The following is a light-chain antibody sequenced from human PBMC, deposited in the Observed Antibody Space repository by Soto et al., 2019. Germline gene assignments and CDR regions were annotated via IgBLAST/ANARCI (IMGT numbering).Light chain of an antibody. V-gene: IGKV1-5*01. CDR1: QSISSW. CDR2: DAS. J-gene: IGKJ1*01. Sequence: DIQMTQSPSTLSASAGDRVTITCRASQSISSWLAWYQQKPGKAPKLLIYDASSLESGVPSRFSGSGSGTEFTFTISSLQPDDFATYYCQQYTRTFGQGTKVDIK. CDR3: QQYTRT.